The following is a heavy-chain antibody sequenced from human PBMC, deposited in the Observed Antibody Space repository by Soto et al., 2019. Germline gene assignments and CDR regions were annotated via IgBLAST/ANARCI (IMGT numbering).Heavy chain of an antibody. J-gene: IGHJ4*02. D-gene: IGHD3-10*01. V-gene: IGHV4-59*01. Sequence: SETLSLTCSVSGGSIREYFWSWIRQSRGKGLEWIGYIYYLGSTDYNPSLKSRVTISVDTSKRQFSLRLTSVTAADTAVYYCARDGYDGSGSPYTDYWGPGTQVTVSS. CDR2: IYYLGST. CDR3: ARDGYDGSGSPYTDY. CDR1: GGSIREYF.